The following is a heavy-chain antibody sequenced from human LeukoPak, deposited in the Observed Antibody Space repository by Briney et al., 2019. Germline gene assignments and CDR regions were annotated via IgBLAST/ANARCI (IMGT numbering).Heavy chain of an antibody. J-gene: IGHJ6*03. CDR3: ARDGLYSSSSQDYYYMDV. CDR1: GFTFSSYS. V-gene: IGHV3-21*01. D-gene: IGHD6-6*01. Sequence: GGSLRLSCAASGFTFSSYSMNWVRQAPGKGLEWVSSISSSSSYIYYADSVKGRFTISRDNAKNSLYLQMNSLRAEDTAVYYCARDGLYSSSSQDYYYMDVWGKGTTVTVSS. CDR2: ISSSSSYI.